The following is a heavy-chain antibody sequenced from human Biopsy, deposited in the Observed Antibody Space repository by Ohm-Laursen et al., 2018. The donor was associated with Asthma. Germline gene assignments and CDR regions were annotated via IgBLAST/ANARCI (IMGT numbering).Heavy chain of an antibody. J-gene: IGHJ3*01. CDR3: ARTYCDFLTGQVKDVFGV. Sequence: GASVKVSCKASGYNLISFAIHWVRQAPGQRLEWMGWVNTGNGDTKYSQKFQGRVTITRDTSASTAYMELRSLRSEDTATYYSARTYCDFLTGQVKDVFGVWGQGTMVTVSS. D-gene: IGHD3-9*01. V-gene: IGHV1-3*04. CDR2: VNTGNGDT. CDR1: GYNLISFA.